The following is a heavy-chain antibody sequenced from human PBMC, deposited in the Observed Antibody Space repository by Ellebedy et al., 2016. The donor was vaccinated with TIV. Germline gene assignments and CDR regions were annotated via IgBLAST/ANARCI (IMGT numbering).Heavy chain of an antibody. Sequence: ASVKVSCXASGHLFTTYGIHWVRQAPGQRLEWMVWINTGNGNTKYSQKLQGRVTITRDTSATTAYMELSGLMSEDTAVYYCATREWQDPMDVWGQGTTVTVSS. V-gene: IGHV1-3*04. J-gene: IGHJ6*02. CDR2: INTGNGNT. CDR3: ATREWQDPMDV. D-gene: IGHD3-3*01. CDR1: GHLFTTYG.